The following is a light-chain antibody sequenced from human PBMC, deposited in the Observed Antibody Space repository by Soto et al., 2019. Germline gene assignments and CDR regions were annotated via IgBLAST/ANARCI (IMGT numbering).Light chain of an antibody. V-gene: IGKV1-33*01. CDR1: QDISNY. Sequence: IQMTQSPSSLSASVGDRLTITCQASQDISNYLNWYQQKPGKAPKLLIYDASNLETGVPSRFSGSGAGTEFTFTISSLQPEDIATYYCQQYDNLPPLTFGGGTKVEIK. CDR3: QQYDNLPPLT. CDR2: DAS. J-gene: IGKJ4*01.